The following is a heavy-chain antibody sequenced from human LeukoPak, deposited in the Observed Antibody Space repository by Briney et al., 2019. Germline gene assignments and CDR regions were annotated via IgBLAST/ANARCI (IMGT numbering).Heavy chain of an antibody. D-gene: IGHD3-10*01. Sequence: SEPLSLTCPVYGGSFSGSYWIWFGHPQGQGLGWFGEITHSGSTTYNPSLKSRVTISVDTSKNQFSLKLSSVTAADTAVYYCARRGSKKSGSGSYRYWGQGTLVTVSS. V-gene: IGHV4-34*01. CDR2: ITHSGST. J-gene: IGHJ4*02. CDR1: GGSFSGSY. CDR3: ARRGSKKSGSGSYRY.